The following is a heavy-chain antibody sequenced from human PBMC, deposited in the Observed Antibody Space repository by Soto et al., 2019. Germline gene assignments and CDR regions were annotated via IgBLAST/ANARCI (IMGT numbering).Heavy chain of an antibody. CDR1: GGTFSSYT. CDR2: IIPILGIA. J-gene: IGHJ4*02. D-gene: IGHD6-13*01. V-gene: IGHV1-69*04. CDR3: ARDPIAAADPGRFDY. Sequence: GASVKVSCKASGGTFSSYTISWVRQAPGQGLEWKGRIIPILGIANYAQKFQGRVTITADKSTSTAYMELSSLRSEDTAVYYCARDPIAAADPGRFDYWGQGTLVTVSS.